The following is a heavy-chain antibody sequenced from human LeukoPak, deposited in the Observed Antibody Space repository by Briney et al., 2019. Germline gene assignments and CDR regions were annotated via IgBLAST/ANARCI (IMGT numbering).Heavy chain of an antibody. V-gene: IGHV4-4*02. Sequence: SGTLSLTCVVSGDSISSSNWWSWVRQPPGKGLEWIGGIFPSGSTNYNPSLKSRVTISIDKSKNQFSLKVNSVTAADTAVYYCAKDLGYQLLHWGQETLVTVSS. CDR1: GDSISSSNW. D-gene: IGHD2-2*01. CDR3: AKDLGYQLLH. CDR2: IFPSGST. J-gene: IGHJ4*02.